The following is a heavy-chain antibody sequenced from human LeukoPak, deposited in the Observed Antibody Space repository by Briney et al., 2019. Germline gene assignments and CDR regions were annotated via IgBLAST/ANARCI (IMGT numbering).Heavy chain of an antibody. J-gene: IGHJ4*02. CDR1: GGSTSSYY. CDR2: IYYSGST. Sequence: PSETLSLTCTVSGGSTSSYYWSWIRQPPGKGLEWIGYIYYSGSTNYNPSLKSRVTISVDTSKNQFSLKLSSVTAADTAVYYCARWWAAAGNFDYWGQGTLVTVSS. CDR3: ARWWAAAGNFDY. D-gene: IGHD6-13*01. V-gene: IGHV4-59*01.